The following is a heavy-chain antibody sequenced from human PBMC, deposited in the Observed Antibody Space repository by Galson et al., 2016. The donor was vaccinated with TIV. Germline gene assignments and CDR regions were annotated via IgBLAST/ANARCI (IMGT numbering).Heavy chain of an antibody. CDR3: ARGVPSVFGVIMTLDY. V-gene: IGHV6-1*01. J-gene: IGHJ4*02. CDR2: TYYRSTWYN. CDR1: GDSVSSTSAA. Sequence: CAISGDSVSSTSAAWNWIRQSPSRGLEWLGRTYYRSTWYNDYAASLKRRITINPDTSKNQFSLQFTSVTPEDAAVYYCARGVPSVFGVIMTLDYWGQGTLVTVSS. D-gene: IGHD3-3*01.